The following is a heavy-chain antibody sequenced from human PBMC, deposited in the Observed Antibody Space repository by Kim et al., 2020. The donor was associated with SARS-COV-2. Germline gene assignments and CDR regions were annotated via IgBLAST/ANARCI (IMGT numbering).Heavy chain of an antibody. J-gene: IGHJ4*02. D-gene: IGHD6-19*01. Sequence: DSLTARFTIARDNTKNTLYLQMSSLRAEDTAVYYCAKDIAVAGTAGEFDYWGQGTLVTVSS. V-gene: IGHV3-30*02. CDR3: AKDIAVAGTAGEFDY.